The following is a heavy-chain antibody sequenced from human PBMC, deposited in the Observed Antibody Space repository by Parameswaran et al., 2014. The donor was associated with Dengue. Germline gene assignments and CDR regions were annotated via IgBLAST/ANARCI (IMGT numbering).Heavy chain of an antibody. CDR2: IYYSGST. Sequence: SETLSLTCTVSGGSVSSSSYYWGWIRQPPGKGLEWIGSIYYSGSTYYNPSLKSRVTISVDTSKNQFSLKLSSVTAADTAVYYCARHGVVVAAYYFDYWGQGTLVTVSS. CDR3: ARHGVVVAAYYFDY. V-gene: IGHV4-39*01. J-gene: IGHJ4*02. D-gene: IGHD2-15*01. CDR1: GGSVSSSSYY.